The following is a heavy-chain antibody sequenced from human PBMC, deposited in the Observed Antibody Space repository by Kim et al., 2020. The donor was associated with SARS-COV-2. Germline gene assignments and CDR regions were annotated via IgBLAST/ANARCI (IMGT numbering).Heavy chain of an antibody. CDR1: GGSISSYY. J-gene: IGHJ5*02. V-gene: IGHV4-59*01. CDR3: ARGAFNRNYPFDP. CDR2: IYYSGST. Sequence: SETLSLTCTISGGSISSYYWSWIRQPPGKGLEWIGYIYYSGSTNYNPSLKSRVTISVDTSKNQFSLKLSSVTAADTAVYYCARGAFNRNYPFDPWGQGTLVTVSS. D-gene: IGHD1-7*01.